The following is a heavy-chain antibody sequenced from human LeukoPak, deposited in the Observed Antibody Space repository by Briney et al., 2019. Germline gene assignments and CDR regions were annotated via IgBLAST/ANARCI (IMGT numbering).Heavy chain of an antibody. CDR2: ISSSSSTI. Sequence: PGGSLRLSCAASGFTFSSYSMNWVRQAPGKGLEWVSYISSSSSTIYYADSVKGRFTISRDNSKNTLYLQMNSLRAEDTAVYYCARGDYYDSSGYYYHYNWFDPWGQGTLVTVSS. J-gene: IGHJ5*02. CDR1: GFTFSSYS. D-gene: IGHD3-22*01. V-gene: IGHV3-48*01. CDR3: ARGDYYDSSGYYYHYNWFDP.